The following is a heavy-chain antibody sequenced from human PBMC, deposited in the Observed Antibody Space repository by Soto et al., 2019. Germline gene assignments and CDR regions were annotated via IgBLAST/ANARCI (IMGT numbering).Heavy chain of an antibody. V-gene: IGHV4-30-4*01. CDR1: GGSISSGDYY. D-gene: IGHD4-17*01. J-gene: IGHJ4*02. CDR3: ARSMTTVTFNHTDY. Sequence: PWETLSLTCTVSGGSISSGDYYWSWIRQPPGKGLEWIGYIYYSGSTYYNPSLKSRVTISVDTSKNQFSLKLSSVTAADTAVYYCARSMTTVTFNHTDYWGQGTLVTVSS. CDR2: IYYSGST.